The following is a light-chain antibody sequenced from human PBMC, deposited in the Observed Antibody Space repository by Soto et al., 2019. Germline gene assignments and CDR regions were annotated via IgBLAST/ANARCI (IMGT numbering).Light chain of an antibody. V-gene: IGLV2-18*02. CDR1: SSDVGSYNR. J-gene: IGLJ1*01. CDR3: SSYGGSNIPLYV. CDR2: EVN. Sequence: QSVLTQPPSVSGSPGQSVTISCTGTSSDVGSYNRLSWYQQPPGTAPKLIMYEVNTRPSGVPDRFSGSKSGNTASLTVSGLQAEDEADYYCSSYGGSNIPLYVFGTGTKVTVL.